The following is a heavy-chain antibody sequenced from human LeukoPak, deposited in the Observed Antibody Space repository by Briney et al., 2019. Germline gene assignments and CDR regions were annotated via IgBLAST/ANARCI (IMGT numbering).Heavy chain of an antibody. J-gene: IGHJ6*03. D-gene: IGHD6-19*01. CDR1: GGTFSSYA. CDR3: ARTRESSSGWYPYYYYYYMDV. CDR2: IIPIFGTA. V-gene: IGHV1-69*05. Sequence: SVEVSCKASGGTFSSYAISWVRQAPGQGLEWMGGIIPIFGTANYAQKFQGRVTITTDESTSTAYMELSRLRSDDTAVYYCARTRESSSGWYPYYYYYYMDVWGKGTTVTVSS.